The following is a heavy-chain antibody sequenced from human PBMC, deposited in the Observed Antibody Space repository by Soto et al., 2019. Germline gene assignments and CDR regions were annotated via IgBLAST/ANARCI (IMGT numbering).Heavy chain of an antibody. D-gene: IGHD3-10*01. Sequence: PSXTLSLACTVSGGPISSYYWSWIRQPPGKGLEWIGYIYYSGSTNYNPSLKSRVTISVDTSKNQFSLKLNSVSAADTAVYYCARRWGGTFDFWGRGTMVT. CDR2: IYYSGST. J-gene: IGHJ3*01. CDR3: ARRWGGTFDF. V-gene: IGHV4-59*08. CDR1: GGPISSYY.